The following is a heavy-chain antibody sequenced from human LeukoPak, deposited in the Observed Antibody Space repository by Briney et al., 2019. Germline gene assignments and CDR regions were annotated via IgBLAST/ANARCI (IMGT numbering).Heavy chain of an antibody. Sequence: GASVKVSCKTSGYPFSNYDINWVRQATGQGLEWMGWINPHSGKTGYAQKFQGRVTMTTDTSASTAYMELSSLRSEDTAVYYCARVGAISSDAFDIWGQGAMVTVSS. CDR1: GYPFSNYD. D-gene: IGHD1-26*01. CDR3: ARVGAISSDAFDI. CDR2: INPHSGKT. V-gene: IGHV1-8*01. J-gene: IGHJ3*02.